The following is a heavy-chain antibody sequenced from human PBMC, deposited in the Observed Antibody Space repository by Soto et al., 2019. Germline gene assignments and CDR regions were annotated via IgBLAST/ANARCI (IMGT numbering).Heavy chain of an antibody. V-gene: IGHV4-61*01. Sequence: QVQLQESGPGLVKPSETLSLTCTVSDGSVSSGSYYWNWIRQPPGKGLEWIGFIYYSGRTHYNPSLLSRVTISVDTSRNQFSLRLSSVTAADTAIYSCARYRGDPTLAFDSWGQGTMVTVSS. J-gene: IGHJ3*02. D-gene: IGHD2-21*01. CDR3: ARYRGDPTLAFDS. CDR1: DGSVSSGSYY. CDR2: IYYSGRT.